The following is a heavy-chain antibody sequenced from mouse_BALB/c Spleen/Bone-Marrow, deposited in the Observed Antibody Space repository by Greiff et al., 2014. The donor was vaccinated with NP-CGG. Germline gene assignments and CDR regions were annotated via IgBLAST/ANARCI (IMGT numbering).Heavy chain of an antibody. CDR3: ARRYGSSYNYWYFDV. D-gene: IGHD1-1*01. J-gene: IGHJ1*01. V-gene: IGHV1-18*01. CDR2: INPNNGGS. CDR1: GYTFTEYT. Sequence: VQLKESGPELVKPGASVKISCKTSGYTFTEYTMHWVKQSHGKSLGWIGGINPNNGGSSYNQKFKGKATLTVDKSSSTAYMELRSLTSEDSAVYYCARRYGSSYNYWYFDVWGAGTTVTVSS.